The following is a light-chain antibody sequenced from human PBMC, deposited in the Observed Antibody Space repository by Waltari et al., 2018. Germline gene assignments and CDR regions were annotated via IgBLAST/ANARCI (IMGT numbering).Light chain of an antibody. CDR2: GAS. CDR1: QSFRSN. CDR3: QQYDNWLLT. V-gene: IGKV3-15*01. Sequence: EIVMTQSPATLSVSPGETATLSCRASQSFRSNLAWYQQKPGQAPSLLIHGASTRATGVPARFSGSGSGTEFTLTISSLQSEDFAVYYCQQYDNWLLTFGGGTKVEI. J-gene: IGKJ4*01.